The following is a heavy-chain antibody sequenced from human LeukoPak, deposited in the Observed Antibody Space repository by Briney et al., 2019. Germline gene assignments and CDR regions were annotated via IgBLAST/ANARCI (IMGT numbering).Heavy chain of an antibody. CDR1: GGSISSSSYY. Sequence: PSETLSLTCTVSGGSISSSSYYWGWIRQPPGKGLEWIGSIYYSGSTYYNPSPKSRVTISVDTSKNQFSLKLSSVTAADTAVYYCAGTPLGYCSGTSCYSGGWFDPWGQGTLVTVSS. CDR3: AGTPLGYCSGTSCYSGGWFDP. J-gene: IGHJ5*02. D-gene: IGHD2-2*01. V-gene: IGHV4-39*07. CDR2: IYYSGST.